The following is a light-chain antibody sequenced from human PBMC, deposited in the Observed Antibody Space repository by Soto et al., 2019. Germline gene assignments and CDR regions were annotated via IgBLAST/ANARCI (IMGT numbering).Light chain of an antibody. CDR2: DAS. Sequence: EIVLTQSRGTLSLSPGERASLSCRASQSVSSNYLAWYQQKPGQAPRLLIYDASSRAAGIPDRFSGSGSGTDVTLTISRLEPEDFAVYYCHQHGSSRRTFGQGTKVEI. CDR1: QSVSSNY. CDR3: HQHGSSRRT. V-gene: IGKV3-20*01. J-gene: IGKJ1*01.